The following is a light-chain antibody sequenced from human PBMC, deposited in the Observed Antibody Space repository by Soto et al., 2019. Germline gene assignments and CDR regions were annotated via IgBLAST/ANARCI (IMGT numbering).Light chain of an antibody. J-gene: IGKJ1*01. CDR1: QSVNSY. CDR2: DAS. CDR3: QQRSNWPPWT. V-gene: IGKV3-11*01. Sequence: EIVLTQSPATLSLSPGERATLSCRASQSVNSYLAWYQQKPGQAPRLLIYDASNRATGIPARFSGSGSGTVFTLTISSLEPEDFAVYYCQQRSNWPPWTFGQGTKVEIK.